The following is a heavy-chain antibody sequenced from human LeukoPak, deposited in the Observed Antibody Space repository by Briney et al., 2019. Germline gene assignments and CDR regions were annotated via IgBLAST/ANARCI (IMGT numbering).Heavy chain of an antibody. J-gene: IGHJ4*02. D-gene: IGHD3-22*01. Sequence: SETPTLTCIVSGGSISSYYWSWIRQPPGKGLEWIGYIYHTGSTKYNPSLKSRVTISVDTSKDQFSLKLSSVTAADTAVYYCARQYYYESSGFWYWGQGTLVTVSS. CDR3: ARQYYYESSGFWY. V-gene: IGHV4-59*01. CDR1: GGSISSYY. CDR2: IYHTGST.